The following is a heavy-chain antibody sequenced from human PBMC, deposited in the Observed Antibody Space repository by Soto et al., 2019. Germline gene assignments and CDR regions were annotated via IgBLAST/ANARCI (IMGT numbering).Heavy chain of an antibody. CDR2: INPSGGTT. J-gene: IGHJ5*02. CDR3: ARLVTLAGPWFDP. D-gene: IGHD1-26*01. V-gene: IGHV1-46*01. Sequence: QVQLVQSGAEVKKPGASVKVSCKASGYTFTSYHIHWVRQAPGQGLEWMGLINPSGGTTTFAQQFQGRVAMTRDTSTSTVYMELTSLRSEDTAIYFCARLVTLAGPWFDPWGQGTLVTVSS. CDR1: GYTFTSYH.